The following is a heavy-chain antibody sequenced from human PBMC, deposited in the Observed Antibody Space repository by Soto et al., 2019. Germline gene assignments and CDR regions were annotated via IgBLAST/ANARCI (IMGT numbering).Heavy chain of an antibody. CDR3: AKGGRGQQLDGDYLIYYYYGMDV. J-gene: IGHJ6*02. CDR1: GFTFSSYG. CDR2: ISYDGSNK. V-gene: IGHV3-30*18. Sequence: GGSLRLSCAASGFTFSSYGMHWVRQAPGKGLEWVAVISYDGSNKYYADSVKGRFTISRDNSKNTLYLQMNSLRAEDTAVYYCAKGGRGQQLDGDYLIYYYYGMDVWGQGTTVTVSS. D-gene: IGHD6-13*01.